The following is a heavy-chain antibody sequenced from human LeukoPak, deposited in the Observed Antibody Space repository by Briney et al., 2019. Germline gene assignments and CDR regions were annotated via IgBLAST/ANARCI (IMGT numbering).Heavy chain of an antibody. J-gene: IGHJ5*02. Sequence: GASVKVSCKASGYTFTSYGISWVRQAPGQGLEWVGLINPTGTSSWSAQKFQGRVTLTRDMSTSTDYMELSSLRSEDTAVYYCARDNSLQDMAWWFDPWGQGTLVTVSS. V-gene: IGHV1-46*01. CDR2: INPTGTSS. CDR3: ARDNSLQDMAWWFDP. CDR1: GYTFTSYG. D-gene: IGHD5-24*01.